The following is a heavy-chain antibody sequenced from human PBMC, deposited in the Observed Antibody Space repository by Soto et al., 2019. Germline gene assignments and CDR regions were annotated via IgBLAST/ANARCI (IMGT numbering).Heavy chain of an antibody. V-gene: IGHV3-53*01. CDR2: IYSGGST. Sequence: PGGSLRLSCAASGFTVSSNYMSWVRQAPGKGLEWVSVIYSGGSTYYADSVKGRSTISRDNSKNTLYLQMNSLRAEDTAVYYCARVGYYDSSGPFDYWGQGTLVTVSS. CDR1: GFTVSSNY. CDR3: ARVGYYDSSGPFDY. J-gene: IGHJ4*02. D-gene: IGHD3-22*01.